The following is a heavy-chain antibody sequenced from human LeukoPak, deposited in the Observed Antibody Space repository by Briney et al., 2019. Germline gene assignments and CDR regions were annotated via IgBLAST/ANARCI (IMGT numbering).Heavy chain of an antibody. CDR2: IYSGGST. J-gene: IGHJ4*02. D-gene: IGHD3-10*01. Sequence: GGSLRLSCAASGFTVNSNYMSWVRQAPGKGLEWVSVIYSGGSTYYADSVKGRFTISRHNSKNTLYLQMNSLRAEDTAVYYCARDLFGEADYWGQGTLVTVSS. V-gene: IGHV3-53*04. CDR1: GFTVNSNY. CDR3: ARDLFGEADY.